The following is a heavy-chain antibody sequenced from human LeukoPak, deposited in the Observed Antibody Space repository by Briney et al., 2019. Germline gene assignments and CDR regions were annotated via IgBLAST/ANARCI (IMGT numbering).Heavy chain of an antibody. D-gene: IGHD3-9*01. V-gene: IGHV3-30*02. J-gene: IGHJ5*02. CDR2: IRYDGSNK. CDR1: GFTFSTYG. Sequence: QSGGSLRLSCAASGFTFSTYGMLWVRQAPGQGPEWVALIRYDGSNKYYADSVKGRFTISRDNSKNTLYLQMGSLRGEDMGVYYCATAASGSDWEIYHWGQGVLVTVSS. CDR3: ATAASGSDWEIYH.